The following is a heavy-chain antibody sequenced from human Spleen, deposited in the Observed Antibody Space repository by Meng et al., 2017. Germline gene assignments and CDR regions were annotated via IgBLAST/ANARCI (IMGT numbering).Heavy chain of an antibody. D-gene: IGHD6-13*01. CDR3: ARDEDISAAGKLFGDY. V-gene: IGHV1-2*06. CDR1: GYTFPDYW. J-gene: IGHJ4*02. Sequence: QVPRVGSGGEVKKPGASVKVSCKASGYTFPDYWLHWVRRAPGQGLEWMGRINPKSGDTHYAQRFQGRVTMTGDTSISTAYMELSGLRSDDTAMYYCARDEDISAAGKLFGDYWGQGTLVTGSS. CDR2: INPKSGDT.